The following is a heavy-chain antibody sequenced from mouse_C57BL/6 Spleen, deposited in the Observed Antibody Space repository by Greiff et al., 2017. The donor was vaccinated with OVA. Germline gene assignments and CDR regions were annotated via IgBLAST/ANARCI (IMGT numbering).Heavy chain of an antibody. D-gene: IGHD4-1*01. J-gene: IGHJ2*01. V-gene: IGHV1-82*01. CDR3: ARGWDIDD. CDR1: GYAFSSSW. CDR2: IYPGDGDT. Sequence: QVQLQQSGPELVKPGASVKISCKASGYAFSSSWMNWVKQRPGKGLEWIGRIYPGDGDTNYNGKFKGKATLTADKSSSTAYMQLSSLTSEDSAVYFGARGWDIDDWGKGTTLTVSS.